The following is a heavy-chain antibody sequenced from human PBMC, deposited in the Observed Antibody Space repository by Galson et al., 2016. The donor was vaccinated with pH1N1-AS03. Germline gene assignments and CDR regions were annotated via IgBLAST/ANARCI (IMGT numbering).Heavy chain of an antibody. CDR1: GSIFSNYQ. CDR3: TTVAGTYYNGAY. CDR2: SAGSDDKT. D-gene: IGHD3-10*01. Sequence: SGAEVKKPGESLRLSCAASGSIFSNYQMSWVRQSPGKGLEWVSTSAGSDDKTYYADSVKGRFTISRDKSMNTLYLQMNTLRAEDTALYYCTTVAGTYYNGAYWGQGTLVTVSS. V-gene: IGHV3-23*01. J-gene: IGHJ4*02.